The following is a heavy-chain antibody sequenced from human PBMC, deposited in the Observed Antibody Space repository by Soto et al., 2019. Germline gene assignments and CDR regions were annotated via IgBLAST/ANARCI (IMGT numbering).Heavy chain of an antibody. CDR1: GGSISSYY. Sequence: QVQLQESGPGLVKPSETLSLTCTVSGGSISSYYWSWIRQPPGKGLEWIGYINYSGSTKYNPSLKSRVTISVDTSKNQFSLKLSSVTAADTAVYFCARIYCSSVRCSSHFDYWGQGTLVTVSS. CDR2: INYSGST. D-gene: IGHD2-2*01. CDR3: ARIYCSSVRCSSHFDY. J-gene: IGHJ4*02. V-gene: IGHV4-59*08.